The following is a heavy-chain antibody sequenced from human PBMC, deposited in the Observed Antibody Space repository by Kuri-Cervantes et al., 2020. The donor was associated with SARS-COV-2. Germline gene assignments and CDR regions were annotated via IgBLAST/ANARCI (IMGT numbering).Heavy chain of an antibody. CDR2: INPNSGGT. Sequence: ASVKVSCKVSGYTLTELSMHWVRQAPGQGLEWMGWINPNSGGTNYAQKFQGWVTMTRDTSISTAYMELSRLRSDDTAVYYCARGMVRGIIQNYYYAMDVWGQGTTVTVSS. CDR3: ARGMVRGIIQNYYYAMDV. V-gene: IGHV1-2*04. CDR1: GYTLTELS. D-gene: IGHD3-10*01. J-gene: IGHJ6*02.